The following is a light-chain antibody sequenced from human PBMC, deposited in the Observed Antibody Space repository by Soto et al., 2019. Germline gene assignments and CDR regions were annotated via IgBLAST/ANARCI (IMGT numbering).Light chain of an antibody. J-gene: IGLJ1*01. Sequence: QSVLTQPPSASGTPGQRVTISCSGSSSNIGSNTVTWYQQLPGTAPKLVIYSNNQRPSGVPDRFSGSKSGTSASLAISGLQAEDEADYYCCSYAGSYTWVFGTGTKVTVL. V-gene: IGLV1-44*01. CDR3: CSYAGSYTWV. CDR2: SNN. CDR1: SSNIGSNT.